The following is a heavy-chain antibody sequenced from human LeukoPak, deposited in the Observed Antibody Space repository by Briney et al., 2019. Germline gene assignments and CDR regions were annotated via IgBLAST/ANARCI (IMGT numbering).Heavy chain of an antibody. CDR1: GFTFNSYA. V-gene: IGHV3-23*01. CDR3: ASFETVAAYPFDY. CDR2: ISDSDGST. D-gene: IGHD6-19*01. Sequence: GGSLRLSCAASGFTFNSYAMSWVRQAPGKGLEWVSSISDSDGSTYYADSVKGRFTISRDNSKNTLYLQMNSLRAEDTAVYYCASFETVAAYPFDYWGQGTLVTVSS. J-gene: IGHJ4*02.